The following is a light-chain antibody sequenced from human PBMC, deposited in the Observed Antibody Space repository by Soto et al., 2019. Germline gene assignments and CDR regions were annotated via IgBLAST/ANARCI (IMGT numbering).Light chain of an antibody. CDR1: SGHSSYA. J-gene: IGLJ2*01. CDR2: VNTDGSH. Sequence: QSVLTKSPSASASLGASVKLTCTLSSGHSSYAIAWHQQQPEKGPRYLMKVNTDGSHNKGDGIPDRFSGSSSGAERYLTISSLQSEDEADYYCQTWGAGFSVVFGGGTKLTVL. V-gene: IGLV4-69*01. CDR3: QTWGAGFSVV.